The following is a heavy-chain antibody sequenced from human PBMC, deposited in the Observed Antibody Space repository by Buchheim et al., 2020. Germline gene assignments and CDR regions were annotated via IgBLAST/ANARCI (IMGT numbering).Heavy chain of an antibody. CDR2: IFYSGST. CDR1: GGSLSNFH. CDR3: ARRRYCSGGSCPGFDY. V-gene: IGHV4-59*08. J-gene: IGHJ4*02. D-gene: IGHD2-15*01. Sequence: QVQLQESGPGLVKPSETLSLTCTVSGGSLSNFHWTWIRQPPGKALEWIGYIFYSGSTIYSPSLRSRVTMSVDTSKNQFSLKLSSVTAADTAVYYCARRRYCSGGSCPGFDYWGQGTL.